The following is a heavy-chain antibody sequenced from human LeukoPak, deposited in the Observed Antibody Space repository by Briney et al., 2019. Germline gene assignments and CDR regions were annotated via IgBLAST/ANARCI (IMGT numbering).Heavy chain of an antibody. D-gene: IGHD3-16*01. CDR3: ARYEQDYYYYYGMDV. CDR1: GYTFTSYG. Sequence: VASVKVSCKASGYTFTSYGISWVRQAPGQGLEWMGWINPNSGGTNYAQKFQGRVTMTRDTSISTAYMELSRLRSDDTAVYYCARYEQDYYYYYGMDVWGQGTTVTVSS. V-gene: IGHV1-2*02. CDR2: INPNSGGT. J-gene: IGHJ6*02.